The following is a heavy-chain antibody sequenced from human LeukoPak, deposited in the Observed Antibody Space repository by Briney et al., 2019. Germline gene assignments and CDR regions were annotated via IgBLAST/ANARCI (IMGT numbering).Heavy chain of an antibody. CDR3: ARQGIVVPAAVDY. CDR2: IYHSGST. J-gene: IGHJ4*02. Sequence: SETLSLTCTVSGGSISSSSYYWGWIRQPPGKGLEWIGSIYHSGSTYYNPSLKSRVTISVDTSKNQFSLKLSSVTAADTAVYYCARQGIVVPAAVDYWGQGTLVTVSS. D-gene: IGHD2-2*01. CDR1: GGSISSSSYY. V-gene: IGHV4-39*01.